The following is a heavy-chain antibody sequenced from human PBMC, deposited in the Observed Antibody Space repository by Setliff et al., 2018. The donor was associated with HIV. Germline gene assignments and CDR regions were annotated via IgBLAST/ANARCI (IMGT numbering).Heavy chain of an antibody. D-gene: IGHD3-10*01. CDR2: IYYSGST. CDR1: GGSISSSSYY. J-gene: IGHJ4*02. CDR3: ARGNYYASGLDY. Sequence: SETLSLTCTVSGGSISSSSYYWGWIRQPPGKGLEWIGSIYYSGSTYYNPSLKSRVTISVDTSKNQFSLNLSSVTAADTAVYYCARGNYYASGLDYWGQGTLVTVSS. V-gene: IGHV4-39*07.